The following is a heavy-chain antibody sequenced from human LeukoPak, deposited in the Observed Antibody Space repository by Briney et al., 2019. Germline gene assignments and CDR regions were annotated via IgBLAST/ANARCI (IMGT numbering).Heavy chain of an antibody. D-gene: IGHD2-2*02. CDR3: AREEGDIVVVPAAIDY. J-gene: IGHJ4*02. V-gene: IGHV4-59*12. CDR1: GGSINNYW. Sequence: PSETLSLTCSVSGGSINNYWWSWIRQPPGKGLEWIGYIYRGETTNYNPSLKSRVTLSVDTSKNQISLKLNSVTAADTAVYYCAREEGDIVVVPAAIDYWGQGTLVTVSS. CDR2: IYRGETT.